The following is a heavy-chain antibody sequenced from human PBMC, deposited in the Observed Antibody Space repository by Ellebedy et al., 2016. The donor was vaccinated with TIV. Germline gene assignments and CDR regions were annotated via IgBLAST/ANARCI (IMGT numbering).Heavy chain of an antibody. J-gene: IGHJ4*02. D-gene: IGHD6-19*01. CDR1: GLTFSDYG. Sequence: GESLKISCAASGLTFSDYGMHWVRQAPGEGLEWVAIIAHDGSIRHYADSVKGRFTVSRDNSKNTLYLQMARLRPEDTSVYYCAKEISVRSSSGWPLDYWGQGTLVTVPS. CDR2: IAHDGSIR. V-gene: IGHV3-30*18. CDR3: AKEISVRSSSGWPLDY.